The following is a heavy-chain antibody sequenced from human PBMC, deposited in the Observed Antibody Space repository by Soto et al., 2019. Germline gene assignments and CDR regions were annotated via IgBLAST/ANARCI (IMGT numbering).Heavy chain of an antibody. CDR2: IYYSGST. V-gene: IGHV4-59*02. CDR1: GGSVSSYY. CDR3: ARRGWSLDY. J-gene: IGHJ4*02. Sequence: SETLSLTCTVSGGSVSSYYWSWIRQPPGKGLEWIGYIYYSGSTNYNPSLKSRVTISVDTSKSQFSLELSSVTAADTAVYYCARRGWSLDYWGQGTLVTVSS. D-gene: IGHD6-19*01.